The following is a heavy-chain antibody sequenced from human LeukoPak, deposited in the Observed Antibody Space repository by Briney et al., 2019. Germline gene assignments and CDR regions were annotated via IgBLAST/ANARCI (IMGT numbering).Heavy chain of an antibody. J-gene: IGHJ4*02. D-gene: IGHD1-26*01. V-gene: IGHV3-11*03. CDR3: ARILSSRSYYFDY. Sequence: GGSLRLSCAACGFTLSDYYMSWIRQAPWKGLEWVSYISSSSSYTNYADSVKGRFTISRDNAKNSLYLQMNSLRAEDTAVYYCARILSSRSYYFDYWGQGTLVTVSS. CDR2: ISSSSSYT. CDR1: GFTLSDYY.